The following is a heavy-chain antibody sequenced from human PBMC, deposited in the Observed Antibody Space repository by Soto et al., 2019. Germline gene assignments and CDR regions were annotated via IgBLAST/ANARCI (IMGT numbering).Heavy chain of an antibody. J-gene: IGHJ5*02. CDR3: ARAGGFFDFNP. CDR1: GGSFSGYY. Sequence: PSETLSLTCAVYGGSFSGYYWSWIRQPPGKGLEWIGEINHSGSTNYNPSLKSRVTISVDTSKNQFSLKLGSVTAADTAVYYCARAGGFFDFNPWGQGTLVTVSS. CDR2: INHSGST. D-gene: IGHD3-16*01. V-gene: IGHV4-34*01.